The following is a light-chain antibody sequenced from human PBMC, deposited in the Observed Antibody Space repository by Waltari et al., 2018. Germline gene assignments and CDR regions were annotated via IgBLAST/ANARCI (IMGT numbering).Light chain of an antibody. CDR1: HTDICSYHY. CDR2: EVT. Sequence: QSALPQPASVPGSPGQSTTISRTGTHTDICSYHYVPWYQQHPGEAPKLIIYEVTNRPSGVSNRFSGSQSGNTASLTISGLQAEDEADYYCSSYTRRTSVVFGGGTKLTVL. J-gene: IGLJ2*01. CDR3: SSYTRRTSVV. V-gene: IGLV2-14*01.